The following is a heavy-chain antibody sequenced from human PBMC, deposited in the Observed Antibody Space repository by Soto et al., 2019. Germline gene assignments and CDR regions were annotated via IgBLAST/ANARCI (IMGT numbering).Heavy chain of an antibody. V-gene: IGHV3-23*01. D-gene: IGHD3-22*01. CDR2: ISGSGGST. J-gene: IGHJ4*02. CDR1: GFTFSSYA. CDR3: AKDAYYDSSGYYPGGRRWNDY. Sequence: EVQLLESGGGLVQPGGSLRLSCAASGFTFSSYAMSWVRQAPGKGLEWVSAISGSGGSTYYADSVKGRFTISRDNSKNTLYLQMNSLRAEDTAVYYCAKDAYYDSSGYYPGGRRWNDYWGQGTLVTVSS.